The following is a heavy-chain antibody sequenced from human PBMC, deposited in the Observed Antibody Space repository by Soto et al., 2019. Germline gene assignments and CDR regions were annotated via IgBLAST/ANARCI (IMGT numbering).Heavy chain of an antibody. CDR3: AITLYGDYDVVFGAFDI. D-gene: IGHD4-17*01. Sequence: ASVKVSCKASGYTFTSYYMHWVRQAPGQGFEWMGIINPSGGSTSYAQKFQGRVTMTRDTSTSTVYMELSSLRSEDTAVYYCAITLYGDYDVVFGAFDIWGQGTMVTVSS. CDR2: INPSGGST. CDR1: GYTFTSYY. J-gene: IGHJ3*02. V-gene: IGHV1-46*03.